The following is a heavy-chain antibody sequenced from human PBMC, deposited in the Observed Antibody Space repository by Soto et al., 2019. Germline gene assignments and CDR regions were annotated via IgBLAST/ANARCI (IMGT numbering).Heavy chain of an antibody. J-gene: IGHJ6*03. CDR3: ARLYDFWSGNYYMDV. Sequence: SETLSLTCTVSGGSISSYYWSWIRQPPGKGLEWIGYIYYSGSTNYNPSLKSRVTISVDTSKNQFSLKLSSVTAADTAVYYCARLYDFWSGNYYMDVWGKGTTVTVSS. D-gene: IGHD3-3*01. CDR2: IYYSGST. CDR1: GGSISSYY. V-gene: IGHV4-59*08.